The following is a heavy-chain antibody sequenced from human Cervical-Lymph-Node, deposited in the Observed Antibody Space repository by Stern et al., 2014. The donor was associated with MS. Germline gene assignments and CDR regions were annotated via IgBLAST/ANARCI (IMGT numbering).Heavy chain of an antibody. CDR1: GGSISSGGYY. J-gene: IGHJ4*02. Sequence: QLQLQESGPGLVKPSQTLSLTCTVSGGSISSGGYYWSRIPQDPGKGLEWNVYLYYSGSTYSNPALKSRVTISVDTSKNQFSLKLSSVTAADTAVYYCARTPYDFWSGYYLHDYWGQGTLVTVSS. CDR2: LYYSGST. V-gene: IGHV4-31*03. D-gene: IGHD3-3*01. CDR3: ARTPYDFWSGYYLHDY.